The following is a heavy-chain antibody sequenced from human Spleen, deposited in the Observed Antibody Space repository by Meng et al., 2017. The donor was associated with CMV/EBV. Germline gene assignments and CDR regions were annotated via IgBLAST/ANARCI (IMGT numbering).Heavy chain of an antibody. Sequence: GESLKISCAASGFTFSAYEMNWVRQAPGKGLEWVLYISSSGSTTYYADSVKGRFTISRDNAKKSLYLQMNSLRAEDTAVYYCVYGGYYFDYWGQGTLVTVSS. CDR1: GFTFSAYE. J-gene: IGHJ4*02. CDR3: VYGGYYFDY. V-gene: IGHV3-48*03. D-gene: IGHD4-17*01. CDR2: ISSSGSTT.